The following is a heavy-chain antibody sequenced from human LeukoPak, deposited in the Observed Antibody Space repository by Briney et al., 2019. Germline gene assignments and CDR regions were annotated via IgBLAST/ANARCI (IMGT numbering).Heavy chain of an antibody. Sequence: GGSLRLSCAASGFTFSSYAMSWVRQALGKGLEWVSAISGSGGSTYYADSVKGRFTISRDNSKNTLYLQMNSLRAEDTAVYYCAAILTGYFGAFDIWGQGTMVTVSS. J-gene: IGHJ3*02. CDR3: AAILTGYFGAFDI. D-gene: IGHD3-9*01. V-gene: IGHV3-23*01. CDR2: ISGSGGST. CDR1: GFTFSSYA.